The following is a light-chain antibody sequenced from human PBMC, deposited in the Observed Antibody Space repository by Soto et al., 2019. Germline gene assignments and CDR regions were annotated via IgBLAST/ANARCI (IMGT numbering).Light chain of an antibody. J-gene: IGLJ1*01. V-gene: IGLV2-8*01. CDR1: SSDVGGYDY. Sequence: QPVLTQPPSASGSPGQSVTISCTGTSSDVGGYDYVSWYQQYPGKAPKLMIFEVSKRPSGVPDRFSGSKSGNTASLTVSGLQAEDEADYYCSSYAGSNNLVFGTGTKLTVL. CDR2: EVS. CDR3: SSYAGSNNLV.